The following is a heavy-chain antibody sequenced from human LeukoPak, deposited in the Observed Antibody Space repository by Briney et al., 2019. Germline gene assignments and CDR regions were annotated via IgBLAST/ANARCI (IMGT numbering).Heavy chain of an antibody. CDR3: AKDINSHCRGDCSDY. J-gene: IGHJ4*02. CDR2: IRNDGSNK. D-gene: IGHD2-15*01. Sequence: GGSLRLSCAASGFTFSKHGMRWVRQAPGKGLEWVAFIRNDGSNKYYVDSVKGRFTISRDNSKNTVDLQMNSLRAEDTAVYYCAKDINSHCRGDCSDYWGQGTLVIVSS. CDR1: GFTFSKHG. V-gene: IGHV3-30*02.